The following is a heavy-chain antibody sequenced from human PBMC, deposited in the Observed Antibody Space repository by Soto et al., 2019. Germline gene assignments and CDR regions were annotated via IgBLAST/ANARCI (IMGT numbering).Heavy chain of an antibody. D-gene: IGHD6-19*01. CDR1: GFTFADYA. CDR2: ISWIIVSI. CDR3: AKRNLYGSGWGAFDI. V-gene: IGHV3-9*01. J-gene: IGHJ3*02. Sequence: EVQLVESGGGLVQPGRSLSLSCAASGFTFADYAMHLVRQAPGKGLEWVSGISWIIVSIGYAEFVKGRFTISRDNAKNFLYLQMNSLRAEDTALYYCAKRNLYGSGWGAFDILGQGTMVTVSS.